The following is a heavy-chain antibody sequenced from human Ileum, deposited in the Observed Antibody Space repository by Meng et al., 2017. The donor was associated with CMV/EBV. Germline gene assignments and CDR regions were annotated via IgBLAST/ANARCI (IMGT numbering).Heavy chain of an antibody. CDR3: ARGPGASTREGFDY. CDR2: FYSSDTY. J-gene: IGHJ4*02. Sequence: QGQLPGSGPGLVKPSGTLSPTCTVSGGSVNNYYWSWIRQSAGKGLEWIGRFYSSDTYNYHPSLDSRVTMSLDTSKNQFSLNLRSVTAADTATYYCARGPGASTREGFDYWGLGTLVTVSS. D-gene: IGHD1-26*01. CDR1: GGSVNNYY. V-gene: IGHV4-4*07.